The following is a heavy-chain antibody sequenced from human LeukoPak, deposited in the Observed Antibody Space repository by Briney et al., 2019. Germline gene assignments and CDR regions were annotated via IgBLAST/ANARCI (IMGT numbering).Heavy chain of an antibody. CDR2: ISYDGSNK. Sequence: GGSLRLSCAASGFTFSDHYMDWVRQAPGKGLEWVAVISYDGSNKYYADSVKGRFTISRDNSKNTLYLQMNSLRAEDTAVYYCVREGQLVLDYWGQGTLVTVSS. D-gene: IGHD6-6*01. CDR1: GFTFSDHY. CDR3: VREGQLVLDY. J-gene: IGHJ4*02. V-gene: IGHV3-30*03.